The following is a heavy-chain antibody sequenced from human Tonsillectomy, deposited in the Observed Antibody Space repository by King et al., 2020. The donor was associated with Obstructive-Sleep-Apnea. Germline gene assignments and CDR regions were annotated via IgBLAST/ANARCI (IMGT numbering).Heavy chain of an antibody. Sequence: VQLQESGPGLVKPSGTLSLTCAVSGGSISSNNWWSWVRPPPGKGLEYIGEIYHSGSTNYNPSLKSRVTISVDKSKNQFSLKLSSVTAADTAVYYCARVQYYDSSGYYSGNYFDYWGQGTLVTVSS. CDR2: IYHSGST. D-gene: IGHD3-22*01. J-gene: IGHJ4*02. V-gene: IGHV4-4*02. CDR3: ARVQYYDSSGYYSGNYFDY. CDR1: GGSISSNNW.